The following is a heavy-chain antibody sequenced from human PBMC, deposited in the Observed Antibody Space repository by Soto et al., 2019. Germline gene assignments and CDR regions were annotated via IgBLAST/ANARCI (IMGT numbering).Heavy chain of an antibody. V-gene: IGHV3-33*01. CDR2: IWYDGSNK. CDR3: ERDMGGAVNTYYYYGMDV. CDR1: GFTFSSYG. Sequence: QVQLVESGGGVVQPGRSLRLSCAASGFTFSSYGMHWVRQAPGKGLEWVAVIWYDGSNKYYADSVKGRFTISRDNSKNTLYMKMNSLRAEDTAVYYCERDMGGAVNTYYYYGMDVWGQGTTVTVSS. J-gene: IGHJ6*02. D-gene: IGHD3-16*01.